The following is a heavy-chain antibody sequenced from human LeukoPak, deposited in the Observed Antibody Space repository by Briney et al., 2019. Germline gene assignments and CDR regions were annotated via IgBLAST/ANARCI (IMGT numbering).Heavy chain of an antibody. D-gene: IGHD6-6*01. V-gene: IGHV3-13*01. J-gene: IGHJ6*02. CDR2: IGTAGDT. CDR3: ARAQIEYSRAGGMDV. Sequence: PGGSLRLSCAASGFTFSSYDMHWVRQATGKGLEWVSAIGTAGDTFYPGSVKGRFTISRENAKNSLYLQMNSLRAGDTAVYYCARAQIEYSRAGGMDVRGQGTTVTVSS. CDR1: GFTFSSYD.